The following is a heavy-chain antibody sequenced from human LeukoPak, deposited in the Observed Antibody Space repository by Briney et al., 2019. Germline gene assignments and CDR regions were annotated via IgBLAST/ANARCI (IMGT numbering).Heavy chain of an antibody. V-gene: IGHV4-59*03. J-gene: IGHJ4*02. CDR1: GGSISRYY. D-gene: IGHD5-12*01. Sequence: PSQTLSLTCNVSGGSISRYYWSWIRQSPGKGLEWIGYIFYSGISNYNPSLKSRVTVSVDTSKNQVSLKLRSVTAADTAVYYCAGLFSGYDPFDDWGQGTLVTVSS. CDR2: IFYSGIS. CDR3: AGLFSGYDPFDD.